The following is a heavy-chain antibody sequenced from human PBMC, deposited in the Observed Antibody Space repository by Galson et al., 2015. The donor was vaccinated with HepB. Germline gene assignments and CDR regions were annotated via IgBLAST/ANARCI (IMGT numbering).Heavy chain of an antibody. CDR1: GFTFSSYS. CDR3: ARDPAVAGTLGDAFDI. J-gene: IGHJ3*02. V-gene: IGHV3-21*01. D-gene: IGHD6-19*01. Sequence: SLRLSCAASGFTFSSYSMNWVRQAPGKGLEWVSSISSSSSYIYYADSVKGRFTISRDNAKNSLYLQMNSLRAEDTAVYYCARDPAVAGTLGDAFDIWGQGTMVTVSS. CDR2: ISSSSSYI.